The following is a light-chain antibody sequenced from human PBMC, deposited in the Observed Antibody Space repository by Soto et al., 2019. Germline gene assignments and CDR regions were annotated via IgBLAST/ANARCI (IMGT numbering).Light chain of an antibody. CDR3: SSYTGTTMV. V-gene: IGLV2-14*01. CDR2: EVS. Sequence: QSALTQPASVSGSPGQSITISCTGASSDIGSYNYVSWYQQHLGKAPKLIIYEVSNRPSGVSNRLSGSKSGNTASLTISGLQTEDEADYYCSSYTGTTMVFGGGTKVTVL. J-gene: IGLJ3*02. CDR1: SSDIGSYNY.